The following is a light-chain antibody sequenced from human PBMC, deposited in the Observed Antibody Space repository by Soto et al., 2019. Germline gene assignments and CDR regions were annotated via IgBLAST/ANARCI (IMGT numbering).Light chain of an antibody. Sequence: SVLPQPASVSGSPGQSITISCTGTSSDVGGYNYVSWYQHHPGKAPKLMIFDVSNRPLGVSNRFSGSKSGNTASLTISGLQPEDEADYYCSSYTTSNTRQIVFGTGTRSPS. V-gene: IGLV2-14*03. J-gene: IGLJ1*01. CDR3: SSYTTSNTRQIV. CDR2: DVS. CDR1: SSDVGGYNY.